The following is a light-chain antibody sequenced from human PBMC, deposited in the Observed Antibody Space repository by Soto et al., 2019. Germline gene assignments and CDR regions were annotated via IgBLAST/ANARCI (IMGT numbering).Light chain of an antibody. J-gene: IGLJ3*02. V-gene: IGLV1-40*01. CDR1: SSNIGAGHA. CDR3: QSYDTSLRSWL. CDR2: GDT. Sequence: QLVLTQPPSVSGAPWQRVTISCTGTSSNIGAGHAVHWYRQFPGAAPKLLIYGDTHRPSGVPDRFSGSKSATSASLVITGLQAEDEADYYCQSYDTSLRSWLFGGGTKLTVL.